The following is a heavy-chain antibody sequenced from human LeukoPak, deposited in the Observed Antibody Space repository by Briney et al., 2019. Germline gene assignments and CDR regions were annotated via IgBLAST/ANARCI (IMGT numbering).Heavy chain of an antibody. CDR3: ARSSGGGSLYYYMDV. J-gene: IGHJ6*03. D-gene: IGHD2-15*01. V-gene: IGHV4-4*07. CDR2: IYTSGST. CDR1: GGSISSYY. Sequence: SETLSLTCTVSGGSISSYYWSWIRQPAGKGLEWIGRIYTSGSTNYNPSLKSRVTMSVGTSKNQFSLKLSSVTAADTAVYYCARSSGGGSLYYYMDVWGKGTTVTVSS.